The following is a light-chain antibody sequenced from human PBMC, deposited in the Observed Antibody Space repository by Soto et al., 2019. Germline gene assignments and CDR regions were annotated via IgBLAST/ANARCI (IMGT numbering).Light chain of an antibody. CDR3: QQSYSTPIT. CDR1: QSISSW. CDR2: AAS. V-gene: IGKV1-39*01. J-gene: IGKJ5*01. Sequence: DIQMTQSPSTLSGSVGDRVTITCRASQSISSWLAWYQQKPGKAPKVLIYAASNLQTGVPSRFSGSGSGTDFTLTINSLQPEDFATYSCQQSYSTPITFGQGTRLEIK.